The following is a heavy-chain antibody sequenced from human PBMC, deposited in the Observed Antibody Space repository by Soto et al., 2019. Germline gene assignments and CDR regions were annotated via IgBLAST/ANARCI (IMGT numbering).Heavy chain of an antibody. D-gene: IGHD3-16*01. Sequence: PGGSLRLSCAASGFTFDDHAMHWVRQAPGKGLEWVSGLNWDSGSISYADSVKGRFTISRDKSKNTLYLQMNSLRADDTAVYFCAKEGGSIGGWFGRKFDSWGQGTQVTVSS. CDR2: LNWDSGSI. J-gene: IGHJ4*02. CDR3: AKEGGSIGGWFGRKFDS. V-gene: IGHV3-9*01. CDR1: GFTFDDHA.